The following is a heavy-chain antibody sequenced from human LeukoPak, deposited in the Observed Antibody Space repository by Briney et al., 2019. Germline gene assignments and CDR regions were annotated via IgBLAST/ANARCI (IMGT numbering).Heavy chain of an antibody. Sequence: PGGSLRLSCAASGFTFSSYSMNWVRQAPGKGLECVSSISSSSSYIYYADSVKGRFTISRDNAKNSLYLQMNSLRAEDTAVYYCARESGWSYYFDYWGQGAPVTVSS. CDR1: GFTFSSYS. CDR3: ARESGWSYYFDY. J-gene: IGHJ4*02. V-gene: IGHV3-21*01. CDR2: ISSSSSYI. D-gene: IGHD6-19*01.